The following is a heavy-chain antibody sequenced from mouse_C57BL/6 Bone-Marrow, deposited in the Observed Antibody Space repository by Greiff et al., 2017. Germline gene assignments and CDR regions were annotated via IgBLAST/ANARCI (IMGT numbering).Heavy chain of an antibody. CDR2: ISSGGSYT. CDR3: ARQGAMDY. CDR1: GFTFSSYG. V-gene: IGHV5-6*01. J-gene: IGHJ4*01. Sequence: EVQGVESGGDLVKPGGSLKLSCAASGFTFSSYGMSWVRQTPDKRLEWVATISSGGSYTYYPDSVKGRVTISRDNAKNTLYLQMSSLKSEDTAMYYCARQGAMDYWGQGTSVTVSS.